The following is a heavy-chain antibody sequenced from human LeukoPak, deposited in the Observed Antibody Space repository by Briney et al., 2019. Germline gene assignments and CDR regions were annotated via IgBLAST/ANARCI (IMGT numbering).Heavy chain of an antibody. CDR1: GGSISSYY. D-gene: IGHD6-13*01. J-gene: IGHJ4*02. CDR2: IYYSGST. Sequence: KPSETLSLACTVSGGSISSYYWSWIRQPPGKGLEWIGYIYYSGSTNYNPSLKSRVTISVDTSKNQFSLKLSSVTAADTAVYYCAREGGAAGPPYYFDYWGQGTLVTVSS. V-gene: IGHV4-59*01. CDR3: AREGGAAGPPYYFDY.